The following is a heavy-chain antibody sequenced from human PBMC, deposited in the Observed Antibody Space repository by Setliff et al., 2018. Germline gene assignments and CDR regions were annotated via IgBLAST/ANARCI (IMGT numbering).Heavy chain of an antibody. CDR3: ARDGGDY. J-gene: IGHJ4*02. V-gene: IGHV3-48*01. CDR1: GFTVSSNY. Sequence: PGGSLRLSCAASGFTVSSNYMSWVRQAPGKGLEWVSYISSSSSTIYYADSVKGRFTISRDNAKNSLYLQMNSLRAEDTAVYYCARDGGDYWGQGTLVTVSS. CDR2: ISSSSSTI.